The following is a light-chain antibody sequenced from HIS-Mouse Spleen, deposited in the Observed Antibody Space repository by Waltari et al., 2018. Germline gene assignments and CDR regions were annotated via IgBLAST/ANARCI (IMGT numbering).Light chain of an antibody. CDR1: QGISSY. CDR3: QQYYSYRFT. V-gene: IGKV1-8*01. CDR2: AAS. J-gene: IGKJ3*01. Sequence: AIRMTQSPSSFSASTGDRVTTTCRASQGISSYFAWYQQKPGKAPKLLIYAASTLQSGVPSRFSGSGSGTDFTLTISCLQSEDFATYYCQQYYSYRFTFGPGTKVDIK.